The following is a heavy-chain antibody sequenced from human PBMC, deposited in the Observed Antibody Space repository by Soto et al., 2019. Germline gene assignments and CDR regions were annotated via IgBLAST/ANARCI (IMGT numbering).Heavy chain of an antibody. J-gene: IGHJ3*02. D-gene: IGHD1-26*01. Sequence: PGGSLRLSCAASGFTFSNAWMNWVRQAPGKGLEWVGRIKSKTDGGTTGYAAPVKGRFTISRDGSKNTLYLQMNSLKTEDTAVYYCTTGSGIVGASDAFDIWGQGTMVTVSS. CDR1: GFTFSNAW. V-gene: IGHV3-15*07. CDR2: IKSKTDGGTT. CDR3: TTGSGIVGASDAFDI.